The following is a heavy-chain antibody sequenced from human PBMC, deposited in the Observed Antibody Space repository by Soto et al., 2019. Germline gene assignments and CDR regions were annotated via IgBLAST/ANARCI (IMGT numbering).Heavy chain of an antibody. Sequence: SETLSLTCAVYGGSFSGYYWSWIRQPPGKGLEWIGEINHSGSTNYNPSLKSRVTISVDTSKNQFSLKLSSVTAADTAVYYCARASPSYYYGSGRLVYYYGMDVWGQGTTVTVSS. V-gene: IGHV4-34*01. CDR3: ARASPSYYYGSGRLVYYYGMDV. CDR1: GGSFSGYY. CDR2: INHSGST. J-gene: IGHJ6*02. D-gene: IGHD3-10*01.